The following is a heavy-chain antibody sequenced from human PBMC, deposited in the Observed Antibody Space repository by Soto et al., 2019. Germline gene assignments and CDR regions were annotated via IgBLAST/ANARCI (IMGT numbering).Heavy chain of an antibody. CDR2: IYYNGIT. J-gene: IGHJ4*02. Sequence: TVSGGFMTNYYWNWIRQTPGKAPEWIAYIYYNGITNYNPSLKSRVTISVDTPKNQFSLKLNSVTAADTAMYYCARGRGGYYFYDYWGQGALVTVSS. CDR3: ARGRGGYYFYDY. CDR1: GGFMTNYY. D-gene: IGHD1-26*01. V-gene: IGHV4-59*01.